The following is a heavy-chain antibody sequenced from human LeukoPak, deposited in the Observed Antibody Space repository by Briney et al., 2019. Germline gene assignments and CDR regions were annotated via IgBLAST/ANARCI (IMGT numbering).Heavy chain of an antibody. CDR1: GGSISSYY. Sequence: PSETLSLTCTVSGGSISSYYWSWIRQPPGKGLEWIGYIYYSGSTNYNPSLKSRATISVDTSKNQFSLKLSSMTAADTAVYYCARVGLSSTWYEGWFDPWGQGTLVTVSS. CDR2: IYYSGST. V-gene: IGHV4-59*01. D-gene: IGHD6-13*01. CDR3: ARVGLSSTWYEGWFDP. J-gene: IGHJ5*02.